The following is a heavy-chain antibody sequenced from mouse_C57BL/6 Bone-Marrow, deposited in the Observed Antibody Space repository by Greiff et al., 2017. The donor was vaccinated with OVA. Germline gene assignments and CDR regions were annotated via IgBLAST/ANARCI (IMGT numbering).Heavy chain of an antibody. Sequence: VQLQQSGAELVRPGTSVKMSCKASGYTFTNYWIGWAKQRPGHGLEWIGDIYPGGGYTNYNEKFKGKATLTADKSSSTAYMQFSSLTSEDSAIYYCARRGLRRGGRYAMDYWGQGTSVTVSS. V-gene: IGHV1-63*01. J-gene: IGHJ4*01. CDR2: IYPGGGYT. D-gene: IGHD2-2*01. CDR3: ARRGLRRGGRYAMDY. CDR1: GYTFTNYW.